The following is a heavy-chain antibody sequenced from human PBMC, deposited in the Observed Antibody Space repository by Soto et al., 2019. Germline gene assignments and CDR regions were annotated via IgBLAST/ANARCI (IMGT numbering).Heavy chain of an antibody. CDR1: GYTFTGYH. V-gene: IGHV1-8*02. CDR3: ARDSGYCTSTSCYYFDS. Sequence: ASVKVSCKVSGYTFTGYHMHWVRQATGQGLEWMGWMNPNTGNSGYAQKFQGRVTMTSDTSISTAHMELSSLRSEDTAVYFCARDSGYCTSTSCYYFDSWGQGSQVTVS. J-gene: IGHJ4*02. D-gene: IGHD2-2*01. CDR2: MNPNTGNS.